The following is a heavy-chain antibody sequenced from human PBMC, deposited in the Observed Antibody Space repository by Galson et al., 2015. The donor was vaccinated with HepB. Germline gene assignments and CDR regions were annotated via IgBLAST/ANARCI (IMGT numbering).Heavy chain of an antibody. CDR3: ASKMY. J-gene: IGHJ4*02. CDR1: GFPFSDVW. CDR2: IKDISDGGTA. D-gene: IGHD5-24*01. Sequence: SLRLSCAASGFPFSDVWMTWVRQAPGKGLGWVGRIKDISDGGTADYATPVRGRFIISRDDSKNTLYLHMSGLKIEDTAIYYCASKMYGGQGTLVTVSS. V-gene: IGHV3-15*01.